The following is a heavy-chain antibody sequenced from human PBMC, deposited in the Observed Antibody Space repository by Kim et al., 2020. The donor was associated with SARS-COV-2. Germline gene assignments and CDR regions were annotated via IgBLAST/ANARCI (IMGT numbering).Heavy chain of an antibody. Sequence: ADVVKGRFTISRDSSKNTVNLQMNSLRADDTVVYYCARDPLGDGYSFSDYWGQGTLVTVSS. J-gene: IGHJ4*02. D-gene: IGHD4-4*01. V-gene: IGHV3-53*01. CDR3: ARDPLGDGYSFSDY.